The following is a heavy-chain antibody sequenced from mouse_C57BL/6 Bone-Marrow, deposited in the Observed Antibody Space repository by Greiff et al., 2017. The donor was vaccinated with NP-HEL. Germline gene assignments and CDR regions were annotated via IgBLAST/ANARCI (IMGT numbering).Heavy chain of an antibody. V-gene: IGHV5-4*01. CDR1: GFTFSSYA. CDR3: ARDVFWFAY. J-gene: IGHJ3*01. Sequence: EVKLVESGGGLVKPGGSLKLSCAASGFTFSSYAMSWVRQTPEKRLEWVATISDGGSYTYYPDNVKGRFTISRDNAKNNLYLQMSHLKSEDTAMYYCARDVFWFAYWGQGTLVTVSA. CDR2: ISDGGSYT.